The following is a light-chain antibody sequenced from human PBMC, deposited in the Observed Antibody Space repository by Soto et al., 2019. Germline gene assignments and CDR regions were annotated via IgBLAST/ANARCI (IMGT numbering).Light chain of an antibody. Sequence: DIQMTQSPSTLSASVGDRITITCRASQAISAMLAWYQQKPGKAPKFLIFKASSLESGVPSRFSGSGSRTEFTLTISSRQPDDFAIYYCQQYNDYPLTFGGGTKVEIK. CDR1: QAISAM. CDR3: QQYNDYPLT. V-gene: IGKV1-5*03. J-gene: IGKJ4*02. CDR2: KAS.